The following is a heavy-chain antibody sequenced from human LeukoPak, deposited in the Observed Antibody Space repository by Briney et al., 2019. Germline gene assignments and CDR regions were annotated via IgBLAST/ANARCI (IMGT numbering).Heavy chain of an antibody. J-gene: IGHJ4*02. CDR2: ISSSSNTI. CDR1: GFTFSSYS. CDR3: ARVSGSPIVFEY. V-gene: IGHV3-48*02. D-gene: IGHD1-26*01. Sequence: GGSLRLPCAASGFTFSSYSMNWVRQAPGKGLEWVSYISSSSNTIYYADSVKGRFTISRDNAKNLLFLQMHSLRDEDTAVYYCARVSGSPIVFEYWGQGTLVTVSS.